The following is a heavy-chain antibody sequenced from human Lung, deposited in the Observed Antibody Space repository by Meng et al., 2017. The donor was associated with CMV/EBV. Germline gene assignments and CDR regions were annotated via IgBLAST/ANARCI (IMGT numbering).Heavy chain of an antibody. V-gene: IGHV3-15*01. CDR1: GFIFSDAW. D-gene: IGHD3-16*01. CDR2: IKTKADGGTI. Sequence: CAASGFIFSDAWMSWVRQAPGKGLEWVGRIKTKADGGTIDYAAPANGRFTISRDDSRNTVNLQMNSLKGEDTGAYYCTTGGGNYWSYWGQGTLVTVSS. CDR3: TTGGGNYWSY. J-gene: IGHJ4*02.